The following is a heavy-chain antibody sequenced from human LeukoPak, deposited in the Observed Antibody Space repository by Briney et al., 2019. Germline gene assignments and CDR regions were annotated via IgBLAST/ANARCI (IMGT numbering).Heavy chain of an antibody. J-gene: IGHJ4*02. CDR2: ISGGSTVI. D-gene: IGHD5-18*01. Sequence: GGALRLSCAASGFTFSSYNMNWVRQAPGKGLEWVSYISGGSTVIDYADSVRGRFTISRDNAKNSLYLQMNSLRGEDTAVYYCARTRGYNYGYSDDWGQGTLVTVSS. CDR1: GFTFSSYN. V-gene: IGHV3-48*01. CDR3: ARTRGYNYGYSDD.